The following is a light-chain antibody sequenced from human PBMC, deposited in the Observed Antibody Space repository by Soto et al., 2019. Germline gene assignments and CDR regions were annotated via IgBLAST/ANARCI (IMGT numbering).Light chain of an antibody. CDR3: SSYTSSSTPV. J-gene: IGLJ2*01. CDR2: DVS. Sequence: QSALTQPASVSGSPGQSITISCTGTSSDVGGYNYVSWFQHHPGKAPKLMIYDVSDRPSGVSYRFSGSKSGNTASLTISGLQAEDEADYYCSSYTSSSTPVFGRGTKLTVL. CDR1: SSDVGGYNY. V-gene: IGLV2-14*03.